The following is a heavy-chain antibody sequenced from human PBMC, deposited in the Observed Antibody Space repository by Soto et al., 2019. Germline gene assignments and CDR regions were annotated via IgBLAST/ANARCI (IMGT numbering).Heavy chain of an antibody. Sequence: SDTLAITCAVSGVSIHNSHSFWGWIRQPPGKGLEFIGSMYYSGGANYNPSLKSRVTISLDTSKNQFSLTVNSVTAADTAIYYCGRVVEGATRHTDFDSWGQGTLVTVSS. V-gene: IGHV4-39*01. CDR1: GVSIHNSHSF. CDR3: GRVVEGATRHTDFDS. D-gene: IGHD2-15*01. CDR2: MYYSGGA. J-gene: IGHJ5*01.